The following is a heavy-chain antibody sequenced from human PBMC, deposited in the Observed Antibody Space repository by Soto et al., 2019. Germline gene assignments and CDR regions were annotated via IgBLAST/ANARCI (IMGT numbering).Heavy chain of an antibody. Sequence: ASETLSLTCTVSGGSISSYYWSWIRQPPGKGLEWIGYIYYSGSTNYNPSLKSRVTISVDTSKNQFSLKLSSVTAADTAVYYCARVLDMYYDILTGYYAPGAFDIWGQGTMVTVSS. V-gene: IGHV4-59*01. CDR3: ARVLDMYYDILTGYYAPGAFDI. D-gene: IGHD3-9*01. CDR2: IYYSGST. CDR1: GGSISSYY. J-gene: IGHJ3*02.